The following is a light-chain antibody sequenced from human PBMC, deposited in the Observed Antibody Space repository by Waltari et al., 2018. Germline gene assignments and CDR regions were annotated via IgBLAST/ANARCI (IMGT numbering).Light chain of an antibody. Sequence: DIQMTQSPSTLSASVGDRVTITCRASQSIDSWLAWYKQKPGNAPNLLIYKASILHSGVPSRFSGRGSGTEFTLTISSLQPDDFAAYYCQQYHSSSRTFGQGTNVEMK. CDR1: QSIDSW. J-gene: IGKJ1*01. CDR3: QQYHSSSRT. V-gene: IGKV1-5*03. CDR2: KAS.